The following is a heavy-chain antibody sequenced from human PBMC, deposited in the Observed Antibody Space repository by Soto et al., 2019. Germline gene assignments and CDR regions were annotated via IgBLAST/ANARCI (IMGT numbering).Heavy chain of an antibody. CDR3: ARYNWNYLYYYGMDV. Sequence: ASVKVSCKXSGYTFTSYGISWVRQAPGQGLEWMGWISAYNGNTNYAQKLQGRVTMTTDTSTSTAYMELRSLRSDDTAVYYCARYNWNYLYYYGMDVWGQGTTVTVSS. D-gene: IGHD1-7*01. V-gene: IGHV1-18*01. CDR1: GYTFTSYG. CDR2: ISAYNGNT. J-gene: IGHJ6*02.